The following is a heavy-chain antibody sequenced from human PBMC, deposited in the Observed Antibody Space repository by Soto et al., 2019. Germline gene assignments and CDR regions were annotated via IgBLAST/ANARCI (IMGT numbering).Heavy chain of an antibody. CDR1: GFTVSSNY. J-gene: IGHJ4*02. CDR2: VYSGGST. CDR3: AGHSHKDY. Sequence: EVQLVESGGGLVQPGGSLRLSCAASGFTVSSNYVSWVRQAPGKGLEWVSVVYSGGSTYYADSVKGRFTSSRDNSKNTLYLQMNSLRAVDTAVYYCAGHSHKDYWGQGTLVTVSS. V-gene: IGHV3-66*04.